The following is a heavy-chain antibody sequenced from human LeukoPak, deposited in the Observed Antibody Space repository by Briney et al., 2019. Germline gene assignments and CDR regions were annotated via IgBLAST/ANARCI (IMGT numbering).Heavy chain of an antibody. CDR1: GGSISSYY. J-gene: IGHJ6*04. Sequence: LETLSLTCTASGGSISSYYWSWIRQPPGKGLEWIGYIYYSGSTNYNPSLKSRVTMSVDTSENQFSLKLSSVTAADTAVYYCARDLALMDVWGKGTTVTVSS. D-gene: IGHD3-16*01. V-gene: IGHV4-59*12. CDR3: ARDLALMDV. CDR2: IYYSGST.